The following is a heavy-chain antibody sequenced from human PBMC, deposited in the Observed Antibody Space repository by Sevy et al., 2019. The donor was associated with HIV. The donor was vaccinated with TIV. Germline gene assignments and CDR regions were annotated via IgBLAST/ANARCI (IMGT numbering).Heavy chain of an antibody. V-gene: IGHV4-59*01. D-gene: IGHD6-19*01. J-gene: IGHJ4*02. Sequence: SETLSLTCTVSGGSISSYYWSWIRQPPGKGLEWIGYIYYSGSTNYNPSLKSRVTISVDTSKNQFSLKLSSVTAADTAVYYCARGGSSGCERGSFDYWGQGTLVTVSS. CDR3: ARGGSSGCERGSFDY. CDR1: GGSISSYY. CDR2: IYYSGST.